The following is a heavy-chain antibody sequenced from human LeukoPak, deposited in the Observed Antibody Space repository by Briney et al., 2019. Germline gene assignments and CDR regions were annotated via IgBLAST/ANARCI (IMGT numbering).Heavy chain of an antibody. CDR2: ISYDGSNK. Sequence: GGSLRLSCAAPGFTFSTYGVHWVRQAPGKGLEWVAVISYDGSNKYYADSVKGRFTISRDNSKNTLYLQMNSLRAEDTAVYFCAKGKLGYYGSGSYHGYFDYWGQGTLVTVSS. D-gene: IGHD3-10*01. V-gene: IGHV3-30*18. CDR3: AKGKLGYYGSGSYHGYFDY. J-gene: IGHJ4*02. CDR1: GFTFSTYG.